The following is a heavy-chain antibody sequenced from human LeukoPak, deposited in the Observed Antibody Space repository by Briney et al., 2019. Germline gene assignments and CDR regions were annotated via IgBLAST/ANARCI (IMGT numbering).Heavy chain of an antibody. CDR2: ISSSSSYI. Sequence: PGGSLRLSCAASGFTFSSYSMNWVRQAPGKGLEWVSSISSSSSYIYYADSVKGRFTISRDNVENSLYLQMNSLRAEDTAVYYCARSKGYSYGMDVWGQGTTVTVSS. CDR3: ARSKGYSYGMDV. CDR1: GFTFSSYS. J-gene: IGHJ6*02. D-gene: IGHD6-13*01. V-gene: IGHV3-21*01.